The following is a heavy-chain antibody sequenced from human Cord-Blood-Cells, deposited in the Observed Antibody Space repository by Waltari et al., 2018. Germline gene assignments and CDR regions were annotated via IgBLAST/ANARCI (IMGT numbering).Heavy chain of an antibody. CDR3: ARRPHHGDYFDY. Sequence: QVQLQQWGAGLLKPSETLSLTCAVYGGSFSGYYWSWIRQPPGKGLEWIGEINHSGSPNYNPALKSRVTISVDTAKNQFSLKLSSVTAADTAVYYCARRPHHGDYFDYWGQGTLVTVSS. V-gene: IGHV4-34*01. CDR2: INHSGSP. D-gene: IGHD4-17*01. J-gene: IGHJ4*02. CDR1: GGSFSGYY.